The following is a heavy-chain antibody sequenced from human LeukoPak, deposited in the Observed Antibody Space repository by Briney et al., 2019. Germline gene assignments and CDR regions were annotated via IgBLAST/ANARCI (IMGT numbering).Heavy chain of an antibody. J-gene: IGHJ4*02. D-gene: IGHD5-18*01. CDR3: ATIRRGSIYGYFDF. CDR1: GASMSTHY. CDR2: LLDSWRT. Sequence: TSETLSLTCTVSGASMSTHYWSWLWQHPGKGLEWIGYLLDSWRTKDNPSLQSRVTLSADTSKNQFSLRLTSVTAADTAVYYCATIRRGSIYGYFDFWGQGILVTVSS. V-gene: IGHV4-59*11.